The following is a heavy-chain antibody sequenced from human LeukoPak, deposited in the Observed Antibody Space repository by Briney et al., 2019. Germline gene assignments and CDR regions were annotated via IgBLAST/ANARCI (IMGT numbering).Heavy chain of an antibody. J-gene: IGHJ3*02. CDR2: VIPIFGTA. CDR1: GGTFSSYA. Sequence: SVKVSCKASGGTFSSYAISWVRQAPGQGLEWMGGVIPIFGTANYAQKFQGRVTITADESTSTAYMELSSLRSEDTAVYYCARAPSLNDAFDIWGQGTMVTVSS. V-gene: IGHV1-69*13. CDR3: ARAPSLNDAFDI.